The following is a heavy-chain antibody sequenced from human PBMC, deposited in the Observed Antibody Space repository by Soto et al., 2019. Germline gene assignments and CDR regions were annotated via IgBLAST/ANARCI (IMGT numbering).Heavy chain of an antibody. CDR2: ILPIFGTA. J-gene: IGHJ4*02. CDR1: GATVSSYP. CDR3: ARDGGSSSFDY. V-gene: IGHV1-69*01. Sequence: SVYVAGKPSGATVSSYPISCVPQAHGQGLECKGAILPIFGTATYAQKFQGRVTITADESTSTAYMELSSLSSEDTAVYYCARDGGSSSFDYWGQGTLVTVSS. D-gene: IGHD6-6*01.